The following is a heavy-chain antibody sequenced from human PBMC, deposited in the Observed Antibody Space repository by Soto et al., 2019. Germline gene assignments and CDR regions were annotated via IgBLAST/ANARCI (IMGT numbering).Heavy chain of an antibody. Sequence: GGSLRLSCAASGFTFSSYSMNWVRQAPGKGLEWVSSISSSSSYIYYADSVKGRFTISRDNAKNSLYLQMNSLRAEDTAVYYCARSIAVAGSTMDVWGKGTTVTVSS. J-gene: IGHJ6*03. CDR3: ARSIAVAGSTMDV. V-gene: IGHV3-21*01. CDR1: GFTFSSYS. CDR2: ISSSSSYI. D-gene: IGHD6-19*01.